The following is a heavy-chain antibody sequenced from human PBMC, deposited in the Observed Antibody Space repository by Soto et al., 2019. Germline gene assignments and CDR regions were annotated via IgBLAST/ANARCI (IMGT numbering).Heavy chain of an antibody. Sequence: QVQLVESGGGLVKPGGSLRLSCAASGFTFSDYYMSWIRQAPGKGLEWVSYISSSSRYTNYADSVKGRFTISRDNAKNSLYLQMNSLRAEDTAVYYCARKLGYCSGGSCAKPWFDPWGQGTLVTVSS. CDR1: GFTFSDYY. CDR2: ISSSSRYT. D-gene: IGHD2-15*01. CDR3: ARKLGYCSGGSCAKPWFDP. V-gene: IGHV3-11*05. J-gene: IGHJ5*02.